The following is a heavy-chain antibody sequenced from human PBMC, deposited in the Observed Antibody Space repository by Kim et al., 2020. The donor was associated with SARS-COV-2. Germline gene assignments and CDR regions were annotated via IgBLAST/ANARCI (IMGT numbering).Heavy chain of an antibody. V-gene: IGHV3-33*01. CDR3: ARDGSDYYDSSGYFDY. CDR1: GFTFSSYG. D-gene: IGHD3-22*01. J-gene: IGHJ4*02. CDR2: IWYDGSNK. Sequence: GESLRLSCAASGFTFSSYGMHWVRQAPGKGLEWVAVIWYDGSNKYYADSVKGRFTISRDNSKNTLYLQMNSLRAEDTAVYYCARDGSDYYDSSGYFDYWGQGTLVTVSS.